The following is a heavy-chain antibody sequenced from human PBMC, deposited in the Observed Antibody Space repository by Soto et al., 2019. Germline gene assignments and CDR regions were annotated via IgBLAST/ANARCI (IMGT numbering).Heavy chain of an antibody. V-gene: IGHV5-10-1*01. J-gene: IGHJ4*02. Sequence: GEALKISCKGSGYSFTSYWISWVRQMPGKGLEWMGRIDPSDSYTNYSPSFQGHVTISADKSISTAYLQWSSLKASDTAMYYCALDFRSLKIDYWGQGTLDTVSS. CDR3: ALDFRSLKIDY. D-gene: IGHD3-3*01. CDR1: GYSFTSYW. CDR2: IDPSDSYT.